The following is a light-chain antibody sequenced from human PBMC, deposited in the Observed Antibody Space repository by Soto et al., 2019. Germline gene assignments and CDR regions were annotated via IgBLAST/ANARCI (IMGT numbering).Light chain of an antibody. J-gene: IGLJ1*01. CDR1: SSNIGGNT. CDR3: AAWDDSLNGHYYV. Sequence: SALTQPPSAYGTPGQRVTISCYGSSSNIGGNTVNWYQHLPGTAPKLLIYSNDQRPSGVPDRFSGSKSGASASLAISGLQSEDEADYYCAAWDDSLNGHYYVFGTGTKVTVL. CDR2: SND. V-gene: IGLV1-44*01.